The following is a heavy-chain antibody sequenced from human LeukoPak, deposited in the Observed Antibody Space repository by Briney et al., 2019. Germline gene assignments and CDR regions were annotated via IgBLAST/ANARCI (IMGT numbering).Heavy chain of an antibody. D-gene: IGHD6-13*01. Sequence: PSETLSLTCTVSGGSISSYYWSWIRQPAGKGLEWIGRVYSSGSTDYSSSLKSRVTMSIDTSKNQFSLNLSSVTAADTAVYYCARGIAAADEQGDFDYWGQGTLVTVSS. V-gene: IGHV4-4*07. CDR1: GGSISSYY. CDR3: ARGIAAADEQGDFDY. CDR2: VYSSGST. J-gene: IGHJ4*02.